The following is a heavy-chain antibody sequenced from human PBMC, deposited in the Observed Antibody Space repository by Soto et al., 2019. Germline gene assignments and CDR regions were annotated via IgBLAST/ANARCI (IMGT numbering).Heavy chain of an antibody. Sequence: QVQLVQSGAEVKKPGASVKVSCKASGYTFTGYYMHWVRQAPGQGLEWMGWINPNSGGTNYAQKFQGRVTMTRDTSISTAYMELSRLRSDDTAVYYCARVTLRGYSYGYYYYGMDVWGQGTTVTVSS. V-gene: IGHV1-2*02. J-gene: IGHJ6*02. CDR3: ARVTLRGYSYGYYYYGMDV. D-gene: IGHD5-18*01. CDR2: INPNSGGT. CDR1: GYTFTGYY.